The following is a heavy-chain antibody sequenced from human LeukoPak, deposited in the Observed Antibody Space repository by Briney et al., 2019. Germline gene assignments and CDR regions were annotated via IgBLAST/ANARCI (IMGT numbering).Heavy chain of an antibody. J-gene: IGHJ5*02. CDR1: GYTFTSYD. CDR2: MNPISGNT. Sequence: ASVKVSCKASGYTFTSYDINWVRQATGQGLEWMGWMNPISGNTGYAQKFQGRVTMTRNTSISTAYMELSSLRSEDTAVYYCARAPIVVVPAAIWFDPWGQGTLVTVSS. D-gene: IGHD2-2*01. V-gene: IGHV1-8*01. CDR3: ARAPIVVVPAAIWFDP.